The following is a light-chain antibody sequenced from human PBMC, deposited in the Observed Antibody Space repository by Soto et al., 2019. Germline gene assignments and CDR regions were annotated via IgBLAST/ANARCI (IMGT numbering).Light chain of an antibody. CDR2: EGS. J-gene: IGLJ2*01. Sequence: QSALTQPRSVSGSPGQSVTISCTGSSSDVGAYNYVSWYQHNPGKAPKLLIYEGSKRPSGVSNRFSGSKSGNTASLTISGLQAEDEADYYCCSYAGSSTVVFGGGTKVTVL. CDR3: CSYAGSSTVV. V-gene: IGLV2-23*01. CDR1: SSDVGAYNY.